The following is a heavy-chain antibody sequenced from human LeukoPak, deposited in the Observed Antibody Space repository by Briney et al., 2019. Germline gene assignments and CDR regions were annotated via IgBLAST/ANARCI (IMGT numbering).Heavy chain of an antibody. J-gene: IGHJ6*03. D-gene: IGHD6-19*01. V-gene: IGHV4-39*07. CDR1: GVSISSSNSY. CDR3: ARVAVAAQSYYYYMDV. CDR2: IYYSGNT. Sequence: NPSETLSLTCTVSGVSISSSNSYWGWIRQPPGKGLEWIGSIYYSGNTYYNPSLKSRVTISVDTSKNQFSLKLSSVTAADTAVYYCARVAVAAQSYYYYMDVWGKGTTVTVSS.